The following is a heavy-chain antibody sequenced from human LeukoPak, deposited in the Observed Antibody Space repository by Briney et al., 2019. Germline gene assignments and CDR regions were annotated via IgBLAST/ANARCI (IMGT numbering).Heavy chain of an antibody. CDR2: INPSGDST. D-gene: IGHD6-6*01. CDR3: AKIAARDTGEGY. Sequence: ASVKVSCKASGYTFTSNHIHWVRPAPGQGLEWMGVINPSGDSTSYAPNFQGRVTVTRDTSTSTVYMELSSLRSEDTAIYYCAKIAARDTGEGYWGQGTLVTVSS. CDR1: GYTFTSNH. J-gene: IGHJ4*02. V-gene: IGHV1-46*01.